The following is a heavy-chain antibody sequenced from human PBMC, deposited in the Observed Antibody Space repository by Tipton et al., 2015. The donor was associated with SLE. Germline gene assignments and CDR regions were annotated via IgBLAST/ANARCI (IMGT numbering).Heavy chain of an antibody. J-gene: IGHJ6*04. CDR3: ARAPKGVLAA. V-gene: IGHV4-34*01. CDR1: GGSFSGYY. Sequence: TLSLTCAVYGGSFSGYYWSWIRQPPGKGLEWIGEINHSGSTNYNPSLKSRVTISVDTSKNQFSLKLSSVTAADTAVYYCARAPKGVLAAWGKGTSVTVPS. D-gene: IGHD4/OR15-4a*01. CDR2: INHSGST.